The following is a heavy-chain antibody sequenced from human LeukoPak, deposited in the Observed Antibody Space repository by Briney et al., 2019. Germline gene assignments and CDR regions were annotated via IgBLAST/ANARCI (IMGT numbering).Heavy chain of an antibody. CDR1: GFAFSNHA. D-gene: IGHD3-9*01. V-gene: IGHV3-23*01. CDR2: ISISGGTT. J-gene: IGHJ4*02. CDR3: ARDGPHYDIDY. Sequence: PGGSLRLSCTASGFAFSNHAMSWVRQAPGKGLEWVSSISISGGTTYYADSVKGRFTISRENSKSTLYLQMNSLRAEDTAVYFCARDGPHYDIDYWGQGTLVTVS.